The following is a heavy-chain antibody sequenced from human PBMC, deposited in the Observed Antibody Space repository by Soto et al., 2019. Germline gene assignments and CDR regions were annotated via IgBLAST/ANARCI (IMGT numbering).Heavy chain of an antibody. Sequence: QVQLVQSGAEVKKPGASVKVSCKASGYTFTSYYMHWVRQAPGQGLEWMGIINPSGGSTSYAQKFQGRVTMTRDTSTSTVYMELSSLRSEDTAVYYCARTEVEVSVFVTMVRGAKRRALGYFDYWGQGTLVTVPS. J-gene: IGHJ4*02. CDR3: ARTEVEVSVFVTMVRGAKRRALGYFDY. V-gene: IGHV1-46*01. CDR1: GYTFTSYY. D-gene: IGHD3-10*01. CDR2: INPSGGST.